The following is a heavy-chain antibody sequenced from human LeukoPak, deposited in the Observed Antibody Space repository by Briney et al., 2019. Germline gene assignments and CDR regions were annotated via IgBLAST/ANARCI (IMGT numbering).Heavy chain of an antibody. V-gene: IGHV3-7*01. CDR3: GRANGAGSCDY. J-gene: IGHJ4*02. D-gene: IGHD3-10*01. CDR1: GFTFSNYW. Sequence: GGSLRLSCAASGFTFSNYWMSWVRQAPGKGLEWVANINQDGNEQYYVDSVEGRFTISRDNAKNSLYLQMNSLRAEDTAVYYCGRANGAGSCDYWGQGTLVTVSS. CDR2: INQDGNEQ.